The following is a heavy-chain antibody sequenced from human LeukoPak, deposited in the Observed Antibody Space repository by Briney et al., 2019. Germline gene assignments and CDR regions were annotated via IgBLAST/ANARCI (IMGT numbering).Heavy chain of an antibody. J-gene: IGHJ6*02. D-gene: IGHD5-12*01. Sequence: GSLRLSCAASGFTFSSYSMNWVRQAPGKGLEWVSSISSSSSYIYYADSVKGRFTISRDNSKNTLYLQMNSLRAEDTAVYYCAREKVATIPYYYYGMDVWGQGTTVTVSS. V-gene: IGHV3-21*01. CDR1: GFTFSSYS. CDR3: AREKVATIPYYYYGMDV. CDR2: ISSSSSYI.